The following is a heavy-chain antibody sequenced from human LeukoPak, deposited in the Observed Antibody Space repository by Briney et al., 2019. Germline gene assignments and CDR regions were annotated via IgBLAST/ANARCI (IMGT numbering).Heavy chain of an antibody. Sequence: SEGSLRLSCAASGFTFSSYAMHWVRQAPGKGLEWVAVISYDGSNKYYADSVKGRFTISRDNSKNTLYLQMNSLRAEDTAVYYCARDGSSSSDYWGQGTLVTVSS. J-gene: IGHJ4*02. CDR3: ARDGSSSSDY. D-gene: IGHD6-6*01. V-gene: IGHV3-30*04. CDR2: ISYDGSNK. CDR1: GFTFSSYA.